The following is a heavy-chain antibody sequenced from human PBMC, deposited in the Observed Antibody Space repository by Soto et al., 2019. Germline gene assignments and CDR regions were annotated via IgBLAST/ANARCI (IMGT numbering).Heavy chain of an antibody. V-gene: IGHV3-9*01. J-gene: IGHJ3*01. D-gene: IGHD3-22*01. Sequence: DVQLVESGGNLARPGESLRLSCAASGFKFDDYAFHWVRLAPGKGPEWVSGINWNGAYSGYADSVKGSFTISRDNAGNSVYLQMNTLRPEDTALYYCARVHSSGWYVEPYDAWGQGTMVTVSS. CDR2: INWNGAYS. CDR1: GFKFDDYA. CDR3: ARVHSSGWYVEPYDA.